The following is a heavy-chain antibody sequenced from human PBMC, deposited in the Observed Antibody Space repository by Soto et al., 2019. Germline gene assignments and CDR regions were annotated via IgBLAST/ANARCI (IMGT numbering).Heavy chain of an antibody. CDR1: GFSLSTSGVG. CDR3: AHVGYCISFSRSNWFDP. CDR2: IYWDDDK. D-gene: IGHD2-2*01. J-gene: IGHJ5*02. Sequence: SGPTLVNPTQTPTLTCTFSGFSLSTSGVGVGWIRQPPGKALEWLALIYWDDDKRYSPSLKSRLTISKDTSKNQVVLTMTNMDPVDTATYYCAHVGYCISFSRSNWFDPWGQGTLVTVSS. V-gene: IGHV2-5*02.